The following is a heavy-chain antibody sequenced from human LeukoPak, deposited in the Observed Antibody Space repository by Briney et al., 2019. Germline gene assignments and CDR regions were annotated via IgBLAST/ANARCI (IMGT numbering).Heavy chain of an antibody. CDR1: GFTFSSYA. CDR2: ISYDGSNK. CDR3: ARGSIAVAVFSFDY. V-gene: IGHV3-30-3*01. D-gene: IGHD6-19*01. J-gene: IGHJ4*02. Sequence: VGSLRLSCAASGFTFSSYAMHWVRQAPGKGLEWVAVISYDGSNKYYADSVKGRFTISRDNSKNTLYLQMNSLRAEDTAVYYCARGSIAVAVFSFDYWGQGTLVTVSS.